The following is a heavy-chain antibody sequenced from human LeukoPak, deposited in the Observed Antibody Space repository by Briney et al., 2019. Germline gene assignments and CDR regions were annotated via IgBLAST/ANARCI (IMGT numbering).Heavy chain of an antibody. Sequence: GGSLRLSCAASGFTFSSYGMHWVRQAPGKGLEWVAVISYDGSNKYYADSVKGRFTISRDNSKNTLYLQMNSLRAEDTAVYYCAKDIAVAGDSLSYWGQGTLVTVSS. V-gene: IGHV3-30*18. CDR1: GFTFSSYG. CDR2: ISYDGSNK. J-gene: IGHJ4*02. D-gene: IGHD6-19*01. CDR3: AKDIAVAGDSLSY.